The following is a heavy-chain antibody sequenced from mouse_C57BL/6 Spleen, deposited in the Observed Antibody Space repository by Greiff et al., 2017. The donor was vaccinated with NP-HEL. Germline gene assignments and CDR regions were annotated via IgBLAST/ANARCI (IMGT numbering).Heavy chain of an antibody. CDR2: ISYDGSN. J-gene: IGHJ3*01. CDR3: ARERDDYDAGAWFAY. V-gene: IGHV3-6*01. D-gene: IGHD2-4*01. CDR1: GYSITSGYY. Sequence: EVKLVESGPGLVKPSQSLSLTCSVTGYSITSGYYWNWIRQFPGNKLGWMGYISYDGSNNYNPSLKNRISITRDTSKNQFFLKLNSVTTEDTATYYCARERDDYDAGAWFAYWGQGTLVTVSA.